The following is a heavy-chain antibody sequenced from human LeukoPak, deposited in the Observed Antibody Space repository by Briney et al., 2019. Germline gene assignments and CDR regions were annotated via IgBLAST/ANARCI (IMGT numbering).Heavy chain of an antibody. Sequence: EGSLRLSCAASGFTVITNDMTWVRQAPGKGLEWVPVLYSDGNTKYADSVQGRFTISRDNSKNTLYLEMNSLSPDDTAVYYCARGVEPLAASTLAYWGQGTLVTVSS. CDR3: ARGVEPLAASTLAY. CDR2: LYSDGNT. D-gene: IGHD1-14*01. V-gene: IGHV3-53*01. CDR1: GFTVITND. J-gene: IGHJ4*02.